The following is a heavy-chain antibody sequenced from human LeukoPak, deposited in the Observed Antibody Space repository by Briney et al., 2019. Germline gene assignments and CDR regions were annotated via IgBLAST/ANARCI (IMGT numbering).Heavy chain of an antibody. CDR1: GLIFSTYA. J-gene: IGHJ6*02. CDR2: INHNGNVN. Sequence: GGSLRLSCAASGLIFSTYAVHWVRQAPGKGLEWVASINHNGNVNYYVDSVKGRFTISRDNAKNSLYLQMSNLRAEDTAVYFCARGGGLDVWGQGATVTVSS. V-gene: IGHV3-7*03. CDR3: ARGGGLDV. D-gene: IGHD3-16*01.